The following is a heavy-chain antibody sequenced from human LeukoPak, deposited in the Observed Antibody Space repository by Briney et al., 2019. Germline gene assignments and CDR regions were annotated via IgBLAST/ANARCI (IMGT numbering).Heavy chain of an antibody. Sequence: PGGSLRLSCAASGFTFNTYAMSWVHQAPGKGLEWVSVIYSGGTTYYADSVKGRFTISRDNSKNTLYLQMNSLRVEDTAAYYCARVGKVIPAATPLDVWGKGTTVTISS. J-gene: IGHJ6*04. CDR3: ARVGKVIPAATPLDV. CDR1: GFTFNTYA. D-gene: IGHD2-2*01. CDR2: IYSGGTT. V-gene: IGHV3-66*01.